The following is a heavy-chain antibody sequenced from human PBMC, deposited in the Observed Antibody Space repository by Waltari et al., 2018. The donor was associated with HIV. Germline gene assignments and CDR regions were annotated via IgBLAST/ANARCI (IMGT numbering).Heavy chain of an antibody. CDR3: TRRAALFRGVVDVDV. J-gene: IGHJ6*02. V-gene: IGHV3-73*01. CDR2: IRSKADRYAT. Sequence: EVLLVESGGGVVQPGGSLKLSCAASGFIFTASDINCDRQAAGKGLEWIGRIRSKADRYATGYSASVKGRFSISRDDSENKVFLQMNSLKADDSAVYYCTRRAALFRGVVDVDVWGQGTTVTVSS. CDR1: GFIFTASD. D-gene: IGHD3-10*01.